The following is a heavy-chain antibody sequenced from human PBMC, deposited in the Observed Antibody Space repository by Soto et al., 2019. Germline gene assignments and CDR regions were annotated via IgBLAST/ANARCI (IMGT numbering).Heavy chain of an antibody. J-gene: IGHJ5*02. Sequence: ASVNVSCKAAGYTFTIYTIQWVRQAPGQRLEWMGWINAGNGETKYSQNFQGRVTITRDTSASTAYMELNSLRSEDTAVYYCARSTTSCYSLCWFDPWGQGTLVTVSS. CDR3: ARSTTSCYSLCWFDP. V-gene: IGHV1-3*01. D-gene: IGHD2-2*02. CDR2: INAGNGET. CDR1: GYTFTIYT.